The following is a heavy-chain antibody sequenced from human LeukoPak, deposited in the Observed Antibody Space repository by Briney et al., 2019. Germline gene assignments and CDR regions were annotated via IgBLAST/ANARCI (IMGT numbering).Heavy chain of an antibody. CDR1: GYTFTGYY. Sequence: ASVKVSCKASGYTFTGYYMHWVRQAPGQGLEWMGWINPNSGGTNYAQKFQGRVTMTRDTSISTAYMELSRLRSDDTAVYYCARGHLLRFLEWLSLHYWGQGTLVTVSS. CDR3: ARGHLLRFLEWLSLHY. CDR2: INPNSGGT. J-gene: IGHJ4*02. D-gene: IGHD3-3*01. V-gene: IGHV1-2*02.